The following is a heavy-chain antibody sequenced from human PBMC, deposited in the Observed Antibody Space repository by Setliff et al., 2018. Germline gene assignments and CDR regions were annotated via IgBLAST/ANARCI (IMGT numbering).Heavy chain of an antibody. CDR3: ARSPGWIPWFDS. D-gene: IGHD5-18*01. V-gene: IGHV3-33*08. Sequence: QPGGSLRLSCAASGFTFSTYRMHWVRQAPGKGLEWVAVIWDDGGNKYHADSVKGRFTISRDNAKTSLYLQMDSLRVEDTAVYFCARSPGWIPWFDSWGQGTLVTVSS. CDR1: GFTFSTYR. CDR2: IWDDGGNK. J-gene: IGHJ5*01.